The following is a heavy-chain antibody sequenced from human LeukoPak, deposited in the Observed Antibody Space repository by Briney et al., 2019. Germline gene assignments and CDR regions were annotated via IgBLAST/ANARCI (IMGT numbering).Heavy chain of an antibody. Sequence: PGGSLGLSCAASGFTFSDYYMTWIRQAPGKGLEWVSYISSSGSTTHYADSVKGRFTISRDNAKNSLYVQMNNLRAEDTAVYYCARVPRSGGSIDYWGQGTLVTVSS. V-gene: IGHV3-11*01. J-gene: IGHJ4*02. CDR2: ISSSGSTT. CDR3: ARVPRSGGSIDY. CDR1: GFTFSDYY. D-gene: IGHD6-19*01.